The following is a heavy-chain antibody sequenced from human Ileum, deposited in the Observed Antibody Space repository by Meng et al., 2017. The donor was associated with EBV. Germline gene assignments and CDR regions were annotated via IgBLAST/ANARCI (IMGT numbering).Heavy chain of an antibody. CDR2: IYHTGST. V-gene: IGHV4-39*01. CDR1: GGSITSYSYY. D-gene: IGHD2-21*02. Sequence: QLHLQGSDPGLVKPSETLSLTCSVSGGSITSYSYYWGWIRQPPGKGLEWIATIYHTGSTYYNPSLKSRVTISVDTSKNEFSLKVTSVTAADTAPYYCARRDTAWFDPWGRGTLVTVSS. J-gene: IGHJ5*02. CDR3: ARRDTAWFDP.